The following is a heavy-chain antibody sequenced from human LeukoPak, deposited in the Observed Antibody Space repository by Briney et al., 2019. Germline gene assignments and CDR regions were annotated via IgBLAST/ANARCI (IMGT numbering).Heavy chain of an antibody. CDR1: GYTFTGYY. CDR3: ARDSRGYSYGLDAFDI. J-gene: IGHJ3*02. CDR2: INPNSGGT. Sequence: ASVKVSCKASGYTFTGYYMHWVRQAPGQGLEWMGWINPNSGGTNYAQKFQGRVTMTRDTSISTAYMELSRLRSDDTAVYYCARDSRGYSYGLDAFDIWGQGTMVTVSS. D-gene: IGHD5-18*01. V-gene: IGHV1-2*02.